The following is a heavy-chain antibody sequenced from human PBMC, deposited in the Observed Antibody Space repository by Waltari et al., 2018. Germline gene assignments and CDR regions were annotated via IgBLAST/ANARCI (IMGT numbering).Heavy chain of an antibody. J-gene: IGHJ4*02. D-gene: IGHD6-13*01. CDR3: AGLGSWRLFDY. Sequence: QLQLQESGPGLVKPSETMSLTCTVSGGSISSSSYYWGWIRQPPGKGLEWIGSIYYSGRTYYNPSLKGQVTISGDTSKNQCSLKLSSVTAAETAVYYCAGLGSWRLFDYWGQGTLVTVSS. CDR1: GGSISSSSYY. CDR2: IYYSGRT. V-gene: IGHV4-39*01.